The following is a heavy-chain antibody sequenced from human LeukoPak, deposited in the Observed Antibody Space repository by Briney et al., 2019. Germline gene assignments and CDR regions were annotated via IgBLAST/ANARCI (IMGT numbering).Heavy chain of an antibody. D-gene: IGHD4-23*01. CDR3: ARRGRLAGTTVASGAFDI. V-gene: IGHV1-69*01. CDR1: GGTFSSYA. Sequence: SVKVSCKASGGTFSSYAISWVRQAPGRGLEWMGGIIPIFGTANYAQKFQGRVTITADESTSTAYMELSSLRSEDTAVYYCARRGRLAGTTVASGAFDIWGQGTMVTVSS. CDR2: IIPIFGTA. J-gene: IGHJ3*02.